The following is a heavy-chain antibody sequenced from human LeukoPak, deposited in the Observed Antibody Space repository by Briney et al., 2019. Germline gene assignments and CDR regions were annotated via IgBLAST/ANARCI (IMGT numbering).Heavy chain of an antibody. CDR1: GVPITSYF. D-gene: IGHD3-10*01. V-gene: IGHV4-59*01. Sequence: SSETLSLTCTVSGVPITSYFWTWIRKAPGKGLEWIGYIYYIGTTNYNPSLKSRATMSVDMSKNQFSLKLTSVTAADTAVYYCAREGYGSGSSHFMDVWGTGTTVTVSS. J-gene: IGHJ6*03. CDR3: AREGYGSGSSHFMDV. CDR2: IYYIGTT.